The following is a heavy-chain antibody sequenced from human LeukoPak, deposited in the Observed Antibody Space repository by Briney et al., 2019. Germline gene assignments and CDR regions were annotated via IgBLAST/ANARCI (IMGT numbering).Heavy chain of an antibody. V-gene: IGHV3-48*03. J-gene: IGHJ4*02. Sequence: PGGSLRLSCAASGFTFSSYEMNWVRQAPGKGLEWVSYISSSGSTIYYADSVKGRFTISRDNAKNSLYLQMNSLRAEDTAVYYCARVILGGSGSYVYWGQGTLVTVSS. CDR2: ISSSGSTI. CDR1: GFTFSSYE. D-gene: IGHD3-10*01. CDR3: ARVILGGSGSYVY.